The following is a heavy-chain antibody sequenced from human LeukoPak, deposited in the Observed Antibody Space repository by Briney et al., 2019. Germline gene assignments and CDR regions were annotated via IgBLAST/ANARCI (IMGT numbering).Heavy chain of an antibody. V-gene: IGHV3-48*04. CDR3: ARDRGGSYPAIDY. CDR1: GFTFSSYS. CDR2: ISSSSSTI. Sequence: GGSLRLSCAASGFTFSSYSMNWVRQAPGKGLEWVSFISSSSSTIYYADSVKGRFTISRDNAKNSLYLQMNSLRAEDTAVYYCARDRGGSYPAIDYWGQGTLVTVSS. J-gene: IGHJ4*02. D-gene: IGHD1-26*01.